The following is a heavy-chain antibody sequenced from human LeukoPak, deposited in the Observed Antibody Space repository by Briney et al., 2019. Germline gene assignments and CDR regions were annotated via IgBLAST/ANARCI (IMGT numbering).Heavy chain of an antibody. Sequence: GGSLRLSCAASGFTFSSYGMHWVRQAPGKGLEWVAVISYDGSNKYYADSVKGRFTISRDNSKNTLYLQMNSLRAEDTAVYYCAKGRGGDYEYYYYYGMDVWGQGTTVTISS. CDR2: ISYDGSNK. CDR3: AKGRGGDYEYYYYYGMDV. CDR1: GFTFSSYG. D-gene: IGHD4-17*01. J-gene: IGHJ6*02. V-gene: IGHV3-30*18.